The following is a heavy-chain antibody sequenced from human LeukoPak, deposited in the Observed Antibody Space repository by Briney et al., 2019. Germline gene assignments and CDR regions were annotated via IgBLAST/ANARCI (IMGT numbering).Heavy chain of an antibody. D-gene: IGHD1-1*01. V-gene: IGHV3-21*01. CDR1: GFTFSSYS. J-gene: IGHJ5*02. CDR3: ARNSELERPPDWFDP. CDR2: ISSSSSYI. Sequence: GGSLRLSCAASGFTFSSYSMNWVRQAPGKGLEWVSSISSSSSYIYYADSVKGRFTISRDNAKNSLYLQMNSLRAEDTAVYYCARNSELERPPDWFDPWGQGTLVSVSS.